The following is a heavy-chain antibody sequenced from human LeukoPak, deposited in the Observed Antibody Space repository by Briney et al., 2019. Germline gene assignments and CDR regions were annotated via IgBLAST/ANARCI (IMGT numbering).Heavy chain of an antibody. D-gene: IGHD3-3*01. Sequence: GGSLRLSCAASGFTFSGYAMSWVRQAPGKGLEWVSAISGGGGNTYYADSVKGRFTISRDNSTNTLYLQMNSLRAEDTAVYYCAKVPPSSITIFVVLIINAFDIWGQGTMVTVSS. CDR1: GFTFSGYA. CDR2: ISGGGGNT. J-gene: IGHJ3*02. V-gene: IGHV3-23*01. CDR3: AKVPPSSITIFVVLIINAFDI.